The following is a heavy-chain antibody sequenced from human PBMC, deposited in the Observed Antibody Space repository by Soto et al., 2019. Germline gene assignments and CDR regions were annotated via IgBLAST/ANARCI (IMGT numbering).Heavy chain of an antibody. J-gene: IGHJ4*02. Sequence: GASVKVSCKASGYTFTSYGISWVRQAPGQGLEWMGWISAYNGNTNYAQKLQGRVTMTTDTSTSTAYMELRSLRSDDTAVYYCERDRVVPAAIVPIDYWGQGTLVTVSS. CDR2: ISAYNGNT. CDR3: ERDRVVPAAIVPIDY. D-gene: IGHD2-2*01. CDR1: GYTFTSYG. V-gene: IGHV1-18*01.